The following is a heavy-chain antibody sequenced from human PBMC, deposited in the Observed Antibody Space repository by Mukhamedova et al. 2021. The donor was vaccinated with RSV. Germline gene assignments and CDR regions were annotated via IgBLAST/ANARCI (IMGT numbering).Heavy chain of an antibody. J-gene: IGHJ6*02. D-gene: IGHD6-25*01. V-gene: IGHV3-11*05. CDR3: ARDAVAACPPRYAMDV. Sequence: GRFIISRDNAKNSLYLQMSSLGADDTAVYYCARDAVAACPPRYAMDVWGQGTTVTVSS.